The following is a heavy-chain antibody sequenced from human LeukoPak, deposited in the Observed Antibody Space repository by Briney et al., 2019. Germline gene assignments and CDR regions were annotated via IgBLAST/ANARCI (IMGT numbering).Heavy chain of an antibody. Sequence: GGSLRLSCAASGFIFSSYAMSWVRQAPGKGLEWVSVMYRGGSTYYADSVKGRFTISRDNSKNTVDLQMNSLRVEDTAVYYCARGREYDSSGYPFAYWGQGTLVTVSS. D-gene: IGHD3-22*01. CDR1: GFIFSSYA. J-gene: IGHJ4*02. CDR3: ARGREYDSSGYPFAY. V-gene: IGHV3-53*01. CDR2: MYRGGST.